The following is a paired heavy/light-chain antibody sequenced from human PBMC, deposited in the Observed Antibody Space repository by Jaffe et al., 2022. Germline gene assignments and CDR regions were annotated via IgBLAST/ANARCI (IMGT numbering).Light chain of an antibody. V-gene: IGKV3-20*01. CDR1: QSLSSNF. CDR3: HQYGNSPPDT. J-gene: IGKJ2*01. CDR2: GAS. Sequence: EIVLTQSPGTLSLSPGERVTLSCRASQSLSSNFLAWYQQKPGQAPRLLIYGASSRATGIPDRFSGSGSGTDFTLTISRLEPEDFAVYYCHQYGNSPPDTFGQGTKLEIK.
Heavy chain of an antibody. J-gene: IGHJ4*02. Sequence: QVQLQESGPGLVKPSETLSLTCAVSGYSISAGDYWGWIRQPPGKGLEWIGSIYYSGSTYYNPSFKSRLTVSVDTSKNQFSLELTSVTAADTAVYYCARNLSSFVGGSGSLHNRRGGFDYWGQGTLVTVSS. D-gene: IGHD3-10*01. CDR2: IYYSGST. CDR3: ARNLSSFVGGSGSLHNRRGGFDY. CDR1: GYSISAGDY. V-gene: IGHV4-38-2*01.